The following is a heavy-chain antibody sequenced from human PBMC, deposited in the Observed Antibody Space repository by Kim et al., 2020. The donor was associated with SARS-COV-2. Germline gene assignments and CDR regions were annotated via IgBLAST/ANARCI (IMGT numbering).Heavy chain of an antibody. CDR1: GFTFSDYY. V-gene: IGHV3-11*05. Sequence: GVSLRLSCAASGFTFSDYYTSWIRQAPGKGLEWVSYISSSSSYTNYADSLKGRFTISRDNAKNSLYPQMNCLRAEDTAVYYCARVGRGFGEFYFDYWGQGTLVTVSS. CDR2: ISSSSSYT. D-gene: IGHD3-10*01. CDR3: ARVGRGFGEFYFDY. J-gene: IGHJ4*02.